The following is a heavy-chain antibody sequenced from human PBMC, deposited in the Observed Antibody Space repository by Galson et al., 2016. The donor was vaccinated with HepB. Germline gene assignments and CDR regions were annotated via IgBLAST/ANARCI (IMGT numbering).Heavy chain of an antibody. D-gene: IGHD5/OR15-5a*01. CDR1: GYTFTSYY. J-gene: IGHJ4*02. V-gene: IGHV1-46*01. Sequence: SVKVSCKASGYTFTSYYMHWVRQAPGQGLEWMGITNPSGGNTIYAQRFQGRVTLTRDTSTNTAYMEVTNLTSEDTAVYYCAREPVRGSVSLDHWGQGTLVTVSS. CDR2: TNPSGGNT. CDR3: AREPVRGSVSLDH.